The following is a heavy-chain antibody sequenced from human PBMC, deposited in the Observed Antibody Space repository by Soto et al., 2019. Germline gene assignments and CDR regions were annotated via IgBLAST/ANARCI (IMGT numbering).Heavy chain of an antibody. Sequence: QVQLVESGGGVFQPGRSLRLSCAASGFTFSSYAMHWVRQAPGKGLEWVAVISYDGSNKYYADSVKGRFTISRDNSKNTLYLQMNSLRAEDTAVYYCARDLLGGAGQSNRDYWGQGTLVTVSS. CDR1: GFTFSSYA. CDR2: ISYDGSNK. D-gene: IGHD3-16*01. CDR3: ARDLLGGAGQSNRDY. V-gene: IGHV3-30-3*01. J-gene: IGHJ4*02.